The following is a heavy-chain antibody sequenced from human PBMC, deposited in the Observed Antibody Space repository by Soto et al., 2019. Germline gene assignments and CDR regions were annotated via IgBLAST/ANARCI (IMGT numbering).Heavy chain of an antibody. J-gene: IGHJ4*02. CDR1: GFTFSSYG. CDR2: ISYDGSNK. V-gene: IGHV3-30*18. CDR3: AKDYYRGYSYAHDY. D-gene: IGHD5-18*01. Sequence: PGVSLRLSCAASGFTFSSYGMHWVRQAPGKGLEWVAVISYDGSNKYYADSVKGRFTISRDNSKNTLYLQMNSLRGEDTAVYYCAKDYYRGYSYAHDYWGQGTLVTVSS.